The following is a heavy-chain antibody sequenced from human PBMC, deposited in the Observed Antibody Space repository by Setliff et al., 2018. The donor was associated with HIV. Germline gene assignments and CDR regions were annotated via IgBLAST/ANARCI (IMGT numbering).Heavy chain of an antibody. Sequence: SVKVSCKASGGTLSSYAISWVRQAPGQGLEWMGRIIPISGTANNAQKFQGRVTITADKSTSTAYMELRSLRSDDTAVYYCARDDVGYCSGGSCYHLFDTFDIWGQGTVVT. J-gene: IGHJ3*02. CDR1: GGTLSSYA. V-gene: IGHV1-69*06. D-gene: IGHD2-15*01. CDR2: IIPISGTA. CDR3: ARDDVGYCSGGSCYHLFDTFDI.